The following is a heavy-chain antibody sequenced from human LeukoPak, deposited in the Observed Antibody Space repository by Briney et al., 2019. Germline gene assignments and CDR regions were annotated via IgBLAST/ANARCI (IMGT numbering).Heavy chain of an antibody. D-gene: IGHD3-3*01. J-gene: IGHJ3*02. CDR2: ISWNSGSI. CDR1: GFTFDDYA. Sequence: GGSLRLSCAASGFTFDDYAMHWVRQAPGKGLEWVSGISWNSGSIGYADSVKGRFTISRDNAKNSLYLQMNSLRAEDTALYYCAKSYYDFWSGYYRAWDAFDIWGQGTMVTVSS. V-gene: IGHV3-9*01. CDR3: AKSYYDFWSGYYRAWDAFDI.